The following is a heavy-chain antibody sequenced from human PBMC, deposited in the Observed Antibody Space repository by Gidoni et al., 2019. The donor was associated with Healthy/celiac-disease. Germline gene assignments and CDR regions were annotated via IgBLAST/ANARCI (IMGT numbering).Heavy chain of an antibody. CDR2: IIPIFGTA. V-gene: IGHV1-69*06. Sequence: KKPGSSVKVSCKASGGTFSSYAISWVRQAPGQGLEWMGGIIPIFGTANYAQKFQGRVTITADKSTSTAYMELSSLRSEDTAVYYCARADSSGYYESGYWGQGTLVTVSS. CDR1: GGTFSSYA. J-gene: IGHJ4*02. D-gene: IGHD3-22*01. CDR3: ARADSSGYYESGY.